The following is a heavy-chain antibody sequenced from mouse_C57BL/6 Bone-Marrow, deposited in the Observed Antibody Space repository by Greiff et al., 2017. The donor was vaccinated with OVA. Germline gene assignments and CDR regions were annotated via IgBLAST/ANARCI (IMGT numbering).Heavy chain of an antibody. CDR1: GYTFTSYG. D-gene: IGHD2-4*01. Sequence: QVQLQQSGAELARPGASVKLSCKASGYTFTSYGISWVKQRTGQGLEWIGEIYPRSGNTYYNEKFKGKATLTADKSSSTAYMELRSLTSEDSAVYFCARYDYDEDGYFDVWGTGTTVTVSS. CDR2: IYPRSGNT. V-gene: IGHV1-81*01. CDR3: ARYDYDEDGYFDV. J-gene: IGHJ1*03.